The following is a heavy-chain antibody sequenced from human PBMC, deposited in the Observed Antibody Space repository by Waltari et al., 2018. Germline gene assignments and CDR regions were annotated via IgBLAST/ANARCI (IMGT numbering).Heavy chain of an antibody. Sequence: QVQLVQSGAEVKKPGASVKVSCKASGYTFTGYYMRWVRRAPGQGLEWMGWINPNSGGTNYAQKFQGRVTMTRDTSISTAYMELSRLRSDDTAVYYCARDALTGTRTLWDWGQGTLVTVSS. CDR2: INPNSGGT. CDR3: ARDALTGTRTLWD. CDR1: GYTFTGYY. V-gene: IGHV1-2*02. J-gene: IGHJ4*02. D-gene: IGHD1-7*01.